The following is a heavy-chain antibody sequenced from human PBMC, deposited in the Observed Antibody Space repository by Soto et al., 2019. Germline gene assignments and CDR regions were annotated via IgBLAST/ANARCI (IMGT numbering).Heavy chain of an antibody. V-gene: IGHV3-9*01. CDR2: ISWNSGSI. CDR3: AKGLNIVVVPAAMPGLCAFDI. Sequence: EVQLVESGGGLVQPGRSLRLSCAASGFTFDDYAMHWVRQAPGKGLEWVSGISWNSGSIGYADSVKGRFTISRDNAKNSLYLQMNSLRAEDTALYYCAKGLNIVVVPAAMPGLCAFDIWGQGTMVTVSS. CDR1: GFTFDDYA. J-gene: IGHJ3*02. D-gene: IGHD2-2*01.